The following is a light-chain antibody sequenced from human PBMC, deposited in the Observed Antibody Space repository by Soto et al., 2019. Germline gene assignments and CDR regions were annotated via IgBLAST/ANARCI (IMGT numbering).Light chain of an antibody. CDR3: QHYNNWPALYA. J-gene: IGKJ2*01. Sequence: EIVMTQSPATLSVSPGERATLSCRASQSVSSNLAWYQQKPGQAPRLLIYGASTRATGIPARFSGSCSGTEFTLTISSLQSEDFAVYYCQHYNNWPALYAFGQGTKLEIK. CDR2: GAS. V-gene: IGKV3-15*01. CDR1: QSVSSN.